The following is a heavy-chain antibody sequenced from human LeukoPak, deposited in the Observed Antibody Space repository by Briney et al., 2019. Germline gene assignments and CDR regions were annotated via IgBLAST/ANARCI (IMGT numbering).Heavy chain of an antibody. D-gene: IGHD3-22*01. J-gene: IGHJ4*02. CDR1: GVSISGYY. Sequence: PSETLSLTCTVSGVSISGYYWSWIRQPAGKGLEWIVRIYTSGTANYNPSLKSRVTMSVDTSKNQFSVKLSSVTAADTAVYYCATGDYYDSSGYYYWGQGTLVTVSS. CDR2: IYTSGTA. V-gene: IGHV4-4*07. CDR3: ATGDYYDSSGYYY.